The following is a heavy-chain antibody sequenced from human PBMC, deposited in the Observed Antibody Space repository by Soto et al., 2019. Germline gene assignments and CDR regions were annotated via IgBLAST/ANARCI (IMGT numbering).Heavy chain of an antibody. Sequence: EVQLLESGGGLVQPGGSLRLSCAASGFTFTNYAMAWVHQAQGQGLEWVSGISATGGSTYYAQSVKGRFTVSRDNSKSTLYLQMNSLRAEDTAVYYCAKYPEYSVYDVTYFDYWGQGTLVTVSS. V-gene: IGHV3-23*01. D-gene: IGHD5-12*01. CDR3: AKYPEYSVYDVTYFDY. J-gene: IGHJ4*02. CDR1: GFTFTNYA. CDR2: ISATGGST.